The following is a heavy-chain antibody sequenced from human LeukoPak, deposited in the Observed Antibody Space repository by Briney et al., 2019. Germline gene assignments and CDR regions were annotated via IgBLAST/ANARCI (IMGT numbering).Heavy chain of an antibody. J-gene: IGHJ4*02. V-gene: IGHV4-39*07. D-gene: IGHD2-15*01. Sequence: PSETLSLTCTVSGGSISSSSYYWGWIRQPPGKGLEWIGSIYYSGSTYYNPSLKSRVTISVDTSKNQFSLKLSSVTAADTAVYYCARDRGYCSGGSCYYFDYWGQGTLVTVSS. CDR2: IYYSGST. CDR1: GGSISSSSYY. CDR3: ARDRGYCSGGSCYYFDY.